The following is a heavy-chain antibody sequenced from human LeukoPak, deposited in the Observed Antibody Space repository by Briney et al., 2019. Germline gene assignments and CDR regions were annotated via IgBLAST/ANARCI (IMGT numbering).Heavy chain of an antibody. V-gene: IGHV1-8*01. D-gene: IGHD6-13*01. CDR1: GYTFTSSV. CDR2: MNPNTDKT. J-gene: IGHJ4*02. Sequence: GASVKVSCKASGYTFTSSVFNWVRQATGQGLEWMGWMNPNTDKTDFARNFQGRVTMTKNISISTAYMEVTSLTYEDTVIYYSARGRTGLAYAGIDDFWGQGTLITVSS. CDR3: ARGRTGLAYAGIDDF.